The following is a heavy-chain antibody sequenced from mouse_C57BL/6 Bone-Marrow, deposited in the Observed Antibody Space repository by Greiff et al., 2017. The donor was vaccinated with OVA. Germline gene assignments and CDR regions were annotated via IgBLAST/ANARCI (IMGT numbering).Heavy chain of an antibody. V-gene: IGHV1-74*01. Sequence: VQLQQPGAELVKPGASVKVSCKASGYTFTSYWMHWVKQRPGQGLEWIGRIHPSDSDTNYNQKFKGKATLTVDKSSSTAYMQLRSLTSEDSAVYYCAIGGNYRAWFAYWGQGTLVTVSA. CDR1: GYTFTSYW. J-gene: IGHJ3*01. CDR3: AIGGNYRAWFAY. D-gene: IGHD2-1*01. CDR2: IHPSDSDT.